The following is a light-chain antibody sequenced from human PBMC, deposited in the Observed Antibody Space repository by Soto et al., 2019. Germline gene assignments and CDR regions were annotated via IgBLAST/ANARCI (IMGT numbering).Light chain of an antibody. Sequence: EVVLTQTPATLSLSPGERATLSCRASQSVKSYLVWYQQKPGQTPRLLIYDASNRATGIPARFSGSGSETEFTLTISSLEPEDFAVYYCQQRRTWPLTFGGGTRVEIK. CDR1: QSVKSY. J-gene: IGKJ4*01. CDR3: QQRRTWPLT. V-gene: IGKV3-11*01. CDR2: DAS.